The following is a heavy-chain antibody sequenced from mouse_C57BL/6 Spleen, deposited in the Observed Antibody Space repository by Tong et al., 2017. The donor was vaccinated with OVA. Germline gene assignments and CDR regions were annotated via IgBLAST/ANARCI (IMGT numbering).Heavy chain of an antibody. CDR2: ILPGSGST. Sequence: VQLQESGAELMKPGASVKISCKATGYTFSSYWIEWVKQRPGHGLEWIGEILPGSGSTNYNEKFKGKATFTADTSSNPAYMQLSSLTSEDSAVYFCARGGYYRYGDYWGQGTTLTVSS. CDR3: ARGGYYRYGDY. D-gene: IGHD2-14*01. V-gene: IGHV1-9*01. J-gene: IGHJ2*01. CDR1: GYTFSSYW.